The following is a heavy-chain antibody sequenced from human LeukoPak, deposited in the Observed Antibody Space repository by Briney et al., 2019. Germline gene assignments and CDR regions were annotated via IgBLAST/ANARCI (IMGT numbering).Heavy chain of an antibody. Sequence: ASVKVSCKASGGTFSSYAISWVRQAPGQGLEWMGRIIPIFGIANYAQKFQGRVTITADKSTSTAYMELSSLRSEDTAVYYCARSDSSGYSLDYWGQGTLVTVSS. V-gene: IGHV1-69*04. CDR3: ARSDSSGYSLDY. CDR1: GGTFSSYA. CDR2: IIPIFGIA. D-gene: IGHD3-22*01. J-gene: IGHJ4*02.